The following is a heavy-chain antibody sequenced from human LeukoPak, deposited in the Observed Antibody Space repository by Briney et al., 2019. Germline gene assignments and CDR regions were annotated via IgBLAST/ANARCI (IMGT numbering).Heavy chain of an antibody. J-gene: IGHJ4*02. CDR2: INHSGST. D-gene: IGHD3-10*01. V-gene: IGHV4-34*01. Sequence: PSETLSLTCAVYGGSFSGYYWSWIRQPPGKGLEWIGEINHSGSTNYNPSLKSRVTISVDTSKNQFSLKLSSVTAADTAAYYCARNYRSYFDYWGQGTLVTVSS. CDR1: GGSFSGYY. CDR3: ARNYRSYFDY.